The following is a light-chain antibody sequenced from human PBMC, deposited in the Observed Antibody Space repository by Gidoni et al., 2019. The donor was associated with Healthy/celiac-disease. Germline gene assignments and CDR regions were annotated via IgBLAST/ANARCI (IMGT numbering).Light chain of an antibody. CDR2: GAS. CDR3: QQYGSSPRT. V-gene: IGKV3-20*01. J-gene: IGKJ1*01. Sequence: EIVLTQSPGTLSLSPGERATLSCRASQSVSSSYLAWYQQKPCQAPRLLIYGASSRATGIPDRFSGSGSGTDFTLTIRRLEPEVFAVYYCQQYGSSPRTFGQGTKVEIK. CDR1: QSVSSSY.